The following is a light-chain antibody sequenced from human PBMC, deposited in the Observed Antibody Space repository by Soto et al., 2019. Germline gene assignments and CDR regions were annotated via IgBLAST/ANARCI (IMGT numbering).Light chain of an antibody. CDR1: SSDVGGYTY. CDR3: SSYASSGILV. V-gene: IGLV2-14*01. Sequence: QSVLTQPASVSGSPGQSITISCTGTSSDVGGYTYVSWYQQHPGKAPRLMIYEVSYRPSGVSDRFSGSKSGNTASLTISGLQAEDEADYYCSSYASSGILVFGTGTKVTVL. J-gene: IGLJ1*01. CDR2: EVS.